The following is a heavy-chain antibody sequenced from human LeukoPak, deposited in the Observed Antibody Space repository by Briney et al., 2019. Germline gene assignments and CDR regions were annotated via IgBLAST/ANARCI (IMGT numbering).Heavy chain of an antibody. D-gene: IGHD4-17*01. CDR3: ARDNGDYVFSFDY. CDR2: IYHSGST. Sequence: SQTLSLTCAVSGGSISSGGYSWSWIRQPPGKGLEWIGYIYHSGSTYYNPSLESRVTISVDRSRNQFSLKLSSVTAADTAVYYCARDNGDYVFSFDYWGQGTLVTVSS. V-gene: IGHV4-30-2*01. CDR1: GGSISSGGYS. J-gene: IGHJ4*02.